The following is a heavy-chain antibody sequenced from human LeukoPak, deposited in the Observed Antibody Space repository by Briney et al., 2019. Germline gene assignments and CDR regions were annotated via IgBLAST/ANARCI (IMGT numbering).Heavy chain of an antibody. V-gene: IGHV5-51*01. CDR1: GYTFTSYY. CDR3: ASLYYYDRSGYYFDS. D-gene: IGHD3-22*01. J-gene: IGHJ4*02. Sequence: ASVKVSCKASGYTFTSYYMHWVRQMPGKGLEWMGIIDPGDSDTRYSPSFQGQVTISADKSISTAYLQWSSLKASDTAIYYCASLYYYDRSGYYFDSWGQGTLVTVSS. CDR2: IDPGDSDT.